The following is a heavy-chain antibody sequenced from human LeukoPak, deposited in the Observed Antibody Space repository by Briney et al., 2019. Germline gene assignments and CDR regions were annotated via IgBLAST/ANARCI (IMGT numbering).Heavy chain of an antibody. D-gene: IGHD2-21*02. Sequence: GESLKISCKGSGYSFTSYWIGWVRRMPGKGLEWMGIIYPGDSDTRYSPSFQGQVTISADKSVSTAYLQWSSLKASDTAMYYCARRVVVTASDAFDIWGQGTMVTVSS. CDR2: IYPGDSDT. V-gene: IGHV5-51*01. J-gene: IGHJ3*02. CDR1: GYSFTSYW. CDR3: ARRVVVTASDAFDI.